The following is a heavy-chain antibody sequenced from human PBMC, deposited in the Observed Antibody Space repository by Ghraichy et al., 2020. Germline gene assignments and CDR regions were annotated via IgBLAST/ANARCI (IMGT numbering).Heavy chain of an antibody. J-gene: IGHJ5*02. CDR1: GGSVTSTHYY. V-gene: IGHV4-39*01. Sequence: SETLSLTCTVSGGSVTSTHYYWGWIRQPPGKGLEWIGNINYSGSTYYNPSLKSRVIISVDTSNNQFSLRLKSVTAADTAVYYCARVETDDDGDYGNWFDPWGQGNRVTVSS. CDR2: INYSGST. CDR3: ARVETDDDGDYGNWFDP. D-gene: IGHD4-17*01.